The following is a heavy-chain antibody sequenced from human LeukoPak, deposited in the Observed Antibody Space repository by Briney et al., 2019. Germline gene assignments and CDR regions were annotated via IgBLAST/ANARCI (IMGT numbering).Heavy chain of an antibody. CDR3: ARVSAAGIDY. CDR2: INHSGRT. D-gene: IGHD6-13*01. J-gene: IGHJ4*02. V-gene: IGHV4-38-2*02. Sequence: SETLSLTCTVSGHSISSGYYWGWIRQTPGKGLEWIGHINHSGRTYHNPSLKSRVTMSVDTSKNQFSLKLTSVTAADTAVYYCARVSAAGIDYWGQGILFTVSS. CDR1: GHSISSGYY.